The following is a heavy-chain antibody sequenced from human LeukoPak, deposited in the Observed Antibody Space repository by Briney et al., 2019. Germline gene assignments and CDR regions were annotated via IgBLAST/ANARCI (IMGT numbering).Heavy chain of an antibody. D-gene: IGHD3-22*01. V-gene: IGHV3-21*01. Sequence: GGSLRLSCAASGFTFSSYTMNWVRQAPGKGLEWVSSISTSSSYIYYADSVKGRFTISRDNAKNSLYLQMNSLRAEDTAVYYCARDRVIVVPNWFDPWGQGTLVTVSS. CDR3: ARDRVIVVPNWFDP. CDR2: ISTSSSYI. CDR1: GFTFSSYT. J-gene: IGHJ5*02.